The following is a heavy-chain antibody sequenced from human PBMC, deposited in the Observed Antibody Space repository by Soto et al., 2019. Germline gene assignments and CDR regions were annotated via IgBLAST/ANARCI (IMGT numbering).Heavy chain of an antibody. CDR3: ARGYHFSSGSRYYFDY. J-gene: IGHJ4*02. Sequence: GASVKVSCKASGGTFSSYAISWVRQAPGQGLEWMGGIIPIFGTANYAQKFQGRVTITADESTSTAYMELSSLRSEDTAVYYCARGYHFSSGSRYYFDYWGQGTLVTVSS. V-gene: IGHV1-69*13. CDR2: IIPIFGTA. CDR1: GGTFSSYA. D-gene: IGHD3-3*02.